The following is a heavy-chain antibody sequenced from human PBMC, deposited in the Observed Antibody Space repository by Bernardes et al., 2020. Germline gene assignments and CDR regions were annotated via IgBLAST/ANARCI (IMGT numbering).Heavy chain of an antibody. V-gene: IGHV4-34*01. J-gene: IGHJ5*02. CDR3: ARGRYSSGWYGSRNWFDP. Sequence: SETLSLTCAVYGGSFSGYYWSWIRQHPGKGLEWIGEINHSGSTNYNPSLKSRVTISVDTSKNQFSLKLSSVTAADTAVYYCARGRYSSGWYGSRNWFDPWGQGTLVTVSS. CDR1: GGSFSGYY. D-gene: IGHD6-19*01. CDR2: INHSGST.